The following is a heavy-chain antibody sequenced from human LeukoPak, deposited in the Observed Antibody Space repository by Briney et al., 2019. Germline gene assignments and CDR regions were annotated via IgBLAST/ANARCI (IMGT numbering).Heavy chain of an antibody. CDR2: ISSSGGTI. V-gene: IGHV3-48*03. CDR1: GLTFRNYD. J-gene: IGHJ4*02. Sequence: GGSLRLSCAASGLTFRNYDMNWVRQAPRKGLEWVSYISSSGGTIYYADSVKDRFTISRDNAKNSLYLQMNSLRVEDTAVYYCAREMPSSSCLDSWGQGTLVTVSS. CDR3: AREMPSSSCLDS. D-gene: IGHD2-2*01.